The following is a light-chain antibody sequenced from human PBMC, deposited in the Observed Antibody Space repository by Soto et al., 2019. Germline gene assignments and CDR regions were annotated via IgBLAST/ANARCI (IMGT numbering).Light chain of an antibody. CDR1: SSNIGAGYD. V-gene: IGLV1-40*01. J-gene: IGLJ2*01. CDR3: QSYDSSLSGSV. CDR2: GNS. Sequence: QSVLTQPPSVSGAPGQRVTISCTGSSSNIGAGYDIHWYQQLPGTAPKLLISGNSNRPSGVPDRFSGSKSGTSVSLAITGLQAEDEADYYCQSYDSSLSGSVVGGGTKVTVL.